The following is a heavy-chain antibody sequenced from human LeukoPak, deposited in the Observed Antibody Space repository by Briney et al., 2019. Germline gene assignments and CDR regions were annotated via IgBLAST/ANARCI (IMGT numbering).Heavy chain of an antibody. CDR1: GFTFDGYA. Sequence: GGSLRLSCAASGFTFDGYAMHWVRQAPGKGLEWVSGISRNSGSIGYADSVKGRFTISRDNAKNSLYLQMNSLRAEDTALYYCAKGAQYYYGSGTFDYWGQGTLVTVSS. V-gene: IGHV3-9*01. CDR2: ISRNSGSI. D-gene: IGHD3-10*01. J-gene: IGHJ4*02. CDR3: AKGAQYYYGSGTFDY.